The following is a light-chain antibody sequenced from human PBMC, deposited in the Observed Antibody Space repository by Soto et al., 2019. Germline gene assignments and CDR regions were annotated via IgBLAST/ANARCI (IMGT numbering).Light chain of an antibody. CDR2: GTS. V-gene: IGKV3-15*01. CDR3: QQYNNWPPT. Sequence: EIVMTQSPATLSVSPGERATLSCRASQSVSSNLAWYQQKPGQAPRLLIYGTSTRATGSPARFSGSGSGTDFPLTISSLQSEDFAVYYCQQYNNWPPTFGQGTKLEIK. CDR1: QSVSSN. J-gene: IGKJ2*01.